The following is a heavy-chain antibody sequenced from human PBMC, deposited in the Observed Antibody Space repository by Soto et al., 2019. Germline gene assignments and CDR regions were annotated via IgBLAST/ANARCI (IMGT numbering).Heavy chain of an antibody. D-gene: IGHD4-17*01. V-gene: IGHV4-34*01. CDR2: ISHNGTT. CDR1: RGSFSGYY. CDR3: ARWSDYGDYYFYGLDV. Sequence: PSETLSLTCAVYRGSFSGYYWSWIRQSPGMGLQWIGEISHNGTTNYNPSLKSRVNISLDMSKNQFSLKLPSVTAADTAVYYCARWSDYGDYYFYGLDVWGQGTTVTVSS. J-gene: IGHJ6*02.